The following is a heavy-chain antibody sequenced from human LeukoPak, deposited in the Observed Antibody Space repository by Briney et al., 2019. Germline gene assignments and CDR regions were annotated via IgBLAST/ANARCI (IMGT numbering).Heavy chain of an antibody. J-gene: IGHJ4*02. V-gene: IGHV3-30*03. CDR2: ISYDGSNH. CDR1: GFTFSSYG. Sequence: PGGSLRLSCAASGFTFSSYGMHWVRQAPGKGLEWVAVISYDGSNHYYADSVTGRFTISRDNSKNTLYLQMNSLRPEDTAVYYCARAILVITHLDYWGQGTLVTVSS. CDR3: ARAILVITHLDY. D-gene: IGHD3-22*01.